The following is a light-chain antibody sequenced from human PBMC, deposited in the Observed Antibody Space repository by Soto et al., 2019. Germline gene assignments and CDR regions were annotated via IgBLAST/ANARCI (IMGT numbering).Light chain of an antibody. V-gene: IGKV3-15*01. CDR1: QSISTE. CDR2: SAS. Sequence: EIVMTQSPATLSVSPGERATLSCRASQSISTELAWYQQKPGQPPRLLIYSASTRATGVPARFTGSGSVSAFTLTISGLQSEDFAVYYCQQGHNWPLTFGQGTRLEI. CDR3: QQGHNWPLT. J-gene: IGKJ2*01.